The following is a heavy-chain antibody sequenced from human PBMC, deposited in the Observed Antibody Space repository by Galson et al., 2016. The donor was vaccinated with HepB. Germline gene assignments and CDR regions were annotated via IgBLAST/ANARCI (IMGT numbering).Heavy chain of an antibody. Sequence: SLRLSCAASGFTFSSYSMNWVRQAPGKGLEWVSYISSSSSTIYYADSVKGRFTISRDNAKNSLYLQMNSLRDEDTAVCYCARDLSSGWYSPYYYYGMDVWGQGTTVTVSS. CDR1: GFTFSSYS. CDR2: ISSSSSTI. CDR3: ARDLSSGWYSPYYYYGMDV. J-gene: IGHJ6*02. V-gene: IGHV3-48*02. D-gene: IGHD6-19*01.